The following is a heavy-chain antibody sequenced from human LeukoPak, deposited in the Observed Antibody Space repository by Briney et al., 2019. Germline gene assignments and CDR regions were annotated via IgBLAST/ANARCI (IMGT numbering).Heavy chain of an antibody. V-gene: IGHV4-38-2*02. Sequence: PSETLSLTRTVSGYSISSGYYWSWIRQPPGKGLEWIGEINHSGSTNYNPSLKSRVTISVDTSKNQFSLKLSSVTAADTAVYYCARETPGEWELLHWGQGTLVTVSS. CDR3: ARETPGEWELLH. CDR1: GYSISSGYY. D-gene: IGHD1-26*01. J-gene: IGHJ4*02. CDR2: INHSGST.